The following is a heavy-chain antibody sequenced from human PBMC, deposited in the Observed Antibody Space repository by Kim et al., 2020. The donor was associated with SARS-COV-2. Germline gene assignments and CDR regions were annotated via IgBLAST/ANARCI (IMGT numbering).Heavy chain of an antibody. J-gene: IGHJ6*02. Sequence: GGSLRLSCAASGFTFSSYEMNWVRQAPGKGLEWVSYISSSGSTIYYADSVKGRFTISRDNAKNSLYLQMNSLRAEDTAVYYCARGAGGSGSYYSKPHYYYYYGMDVWGQGTTVTVSS. CDR1: GFTFSSYE. V-gene: IGHV3-48*03. CDR3: ARGAGGSGSYYSKPHYYYYYGMDV. CDR2: ISSSGSTI. D-gene: IGHD3-10*01.